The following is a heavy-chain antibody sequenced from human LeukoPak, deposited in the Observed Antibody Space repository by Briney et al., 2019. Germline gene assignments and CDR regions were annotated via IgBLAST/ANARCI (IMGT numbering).Heavy chain of an antibody. CDR2: ISYDGSNK. J-gene: IGHJ4*02. D-gene: IGHD5-12*01. V-gene: IGHV3-30*18. Sequence: GGSLRLSCAASGFTLSSYGMHWVRQAPGKGLEWVAVISYDGSNKYYADSVKGRFTISRDNSKNTLYLQMNSLRAEDTAVYYCAKDQLYSGYGAFDYWGQGTLVTVSS. CDR1: GFTLSSYG. CDR3: AKDQLYSGYGAFDY.